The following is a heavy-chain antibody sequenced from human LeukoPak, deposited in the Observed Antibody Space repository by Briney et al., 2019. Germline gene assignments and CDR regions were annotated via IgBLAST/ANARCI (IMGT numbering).Heavy chain of an antibody. D-gene: IGHD3-22*01. V-gene: IGHV4-34*01. Sequence: SETLSLTSAVYGGSFSGYYWSWIRQPPGKGLEWIGEINHSGSTNYNPSLKSRVTISVDTSKNQFSLKLSSVTAADTAVYYCARGEPHYYYDSSGYYYPWGQGTLVTVSS. CDR1: GGSFSGYY. CDR2: INHSGST. J-gene: IGHJ5*02. CDR3: ARGEPHYYYDSSGYYYP.